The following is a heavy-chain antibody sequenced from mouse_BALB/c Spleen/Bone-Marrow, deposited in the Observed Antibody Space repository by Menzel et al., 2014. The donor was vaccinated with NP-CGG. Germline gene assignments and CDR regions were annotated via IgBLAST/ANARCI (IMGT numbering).Heavy chain of an antibody. J-gene: IGHJ3*01. Sequence: CATGGVDFSRYWMSWVRQAPGKGLEWIGEINPDSSTINYTPSLKDKFIISRDNAKNTLYLQMSKVRSEDTALYYCARGAPFAYWGQGTLVTVSA. V-gene: IGHV4-1*02. CDR3: ARGAPFAY. CDR2: INPDSSTI. CDR1: GVDFSRYW.